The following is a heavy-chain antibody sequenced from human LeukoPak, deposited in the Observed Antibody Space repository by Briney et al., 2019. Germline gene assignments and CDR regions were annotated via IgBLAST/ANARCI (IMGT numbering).Heavy chain of an antibody. V-gene: IGHV3-33*01. D-gene: IGHD3-22*01. CDR1: GFTFSSYG. CDR3: ARVSRGYDRPEDAFDI. Sequence: PGGSLRLSCAASGFTFSSYGMHWVRQAPGKGLEWVAVIWYDGSNKYYADSVKGRFTISRDNAKNSLYLQMNSLRAEDTAVYYCARVSRGYDRPEDAFDIWGQGTMVTVSS. CDR2: IWYDGSNK. J-gene: IGHJ3*02.